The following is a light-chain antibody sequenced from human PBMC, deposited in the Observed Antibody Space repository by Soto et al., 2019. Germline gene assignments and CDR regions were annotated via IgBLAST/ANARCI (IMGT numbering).Light chain of an antibody. V-gene: IGKV1-6*01. J-gene: IGKJ4*01. CDR2: TAS. CDR3: IQDYSYPLT. Sequence: AIQMTQSPSSLSASVGDRVTITCRASQGIRSELGWYQQKPGKAPNLLIYTASTLQSGVPSRFSGSGSGTDFTLTSSSLQPEDFATYYCIQDYSYPLTFGGGTKVDIK. CDR1: QGIRSE.